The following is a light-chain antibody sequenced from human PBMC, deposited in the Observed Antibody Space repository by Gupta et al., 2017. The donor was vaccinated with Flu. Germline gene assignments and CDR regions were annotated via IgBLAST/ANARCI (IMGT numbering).Light chain of an antibody. CDR3: SSFAGSNTCV. V-gene: IGLV2-8*01. CDR2: KVN. CDR1: SSDIGGYYY. J-gene: IGLJ2*01. Sequence: QSALTQPPSASGSPGQSVTISCSGTSSDIGGYYYVSWYQQHPGKAPKPMIYKVNKRPSGVSDRFSGSKSGNTASLTVSGLQAEDEAEYYCSSFAGSNTCVFGGGTKLTVL.